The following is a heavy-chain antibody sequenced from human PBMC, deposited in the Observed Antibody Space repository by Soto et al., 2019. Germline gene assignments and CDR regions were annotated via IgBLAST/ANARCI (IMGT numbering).Heavy chain of an antibody. J-gene: IGHJ4*02. Sequence: SVKVSCKASGGTFSSYAISWVRQAPGQGLEWMGGIIPIFGTANYAQKFQGRVTITADESTSTAYMELSSLRSEDTAVYYCARALGYCSGGSCHNYFDYWGQGTLVTVSS. CDR1: GGTFSSYA. V-gene: IGHV1-69*13. CDR2: IIPIFGTA. D-gene: IGHD2-15*01. CDR3: ARALGYCSGGSCHNYFDY.